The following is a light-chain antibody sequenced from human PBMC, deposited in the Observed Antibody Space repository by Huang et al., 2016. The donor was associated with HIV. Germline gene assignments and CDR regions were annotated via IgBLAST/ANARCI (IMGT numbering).Light chain of an antibody. J-gene: IGKJ2*01. CDR1: EDIGSY. CDR2: GAS. CDR3: QQYSAFPLT. Sequence: DIQMTQSPSSMSASTGDRVTITCRASEDIGSYLAWFQQRPGQPPKSRIYGASTLQGGVPTKFSGSGSETDFTLTISHLDPEDFATYYCQQYSAFPLTFGQGTRLEI. V-gene: IGKV1-16*02.